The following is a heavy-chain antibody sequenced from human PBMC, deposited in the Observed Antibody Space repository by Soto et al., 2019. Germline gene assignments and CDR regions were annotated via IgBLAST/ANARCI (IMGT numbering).Heavy chain of an antibody. V-gene: IGHV3-33*01. CDR1: GFTCTSYG. CDR3: ARDDDTSGHYSKLHN. Sequence: QVQLVESGGGVVQSGRSLRLSCAASGFTCTSYGMHWVRQAPGQGLEWVAVIWYHGRNEYYADSVKGRFTISRDHSKNPVYLQMTSLRAEDTAVYYCARDDDTSGHYSKLHNSGQGPQVTVAS. D-gene: IGHD3-22*01. J-gene: IGHJ4*02. CDR2: IWYHGRNE.